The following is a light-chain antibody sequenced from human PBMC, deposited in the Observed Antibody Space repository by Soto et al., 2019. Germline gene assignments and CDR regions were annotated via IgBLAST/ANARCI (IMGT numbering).Light chain of an antibody. CDR3: QQYKSYPWT. J-gene: IGKJ1*01. CDR2: DAS. CDR1: QTISGW. Sequence: DVQMTQSPSTLSAAVGDGFTITCRASQTISGWLAWYQQRPGKAPKLLISDASSLRSGVPSRFSGSGSGTEFALTISSLQPDDFGSYYCQQYKSYPWTFGHGTKVDIK. V-gene: IGKV1-5*01.